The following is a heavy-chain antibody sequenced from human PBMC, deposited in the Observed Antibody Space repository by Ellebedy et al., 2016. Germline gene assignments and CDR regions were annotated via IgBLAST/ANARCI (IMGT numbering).Heavy chain of an antibody. D-gene: IGHD1-14*01. CDR1: GFTFSSYG. CDR3: AKDNPGDY. Sequence: GESLKISCAASGFTFSSYGMHWVRQAPGKGLEWVAVISYDGSNKYYADSVKGRFTISRDNSKNTLYLQMNSLRAEDTAVYYCAKDNPGDYWGQGTLVTVSS. CDR2: ISYDGSNK. V-gene: IGHV3-30*18. J-gene: IGHJ4*02.